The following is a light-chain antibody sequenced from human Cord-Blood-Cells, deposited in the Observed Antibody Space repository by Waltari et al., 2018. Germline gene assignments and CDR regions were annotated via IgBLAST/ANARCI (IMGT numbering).Light chain of an antibody. Sequence: SYELTQPPSVSVSPGQTARITCSGDALPKQYAYWYQQTPGQAPVLVIYKDSERPSGIPERFSGSSSGTTVTLTISGVQAEDEADYYCQSADVFGTGTKVTVL. J-gene: IGLJ1*01. V-gene: IGLV3-25*03. CDR3: QSADV. CDR2: KDS. CDR1: ALPKQY.